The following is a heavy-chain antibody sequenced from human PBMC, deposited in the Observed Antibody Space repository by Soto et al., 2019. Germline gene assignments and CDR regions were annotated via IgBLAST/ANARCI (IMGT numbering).Heavy chain of an antibody. J-gene: IGHJ6*03. D-gene: IGHD3-9*01. CDR2: IYYSGST. CDR1: GGSISSSSYY. Sequence: SETLSLTCTVSGGSISSSSYYWGWIRQPPGKGLEWIGSIYYSGSTYYNPSLKSRVTISVDTSKNQFSLKLSSVTAADTAVYYCASGGRYYDILTGYYVSDYYYYYYMDVWGKGTTVTVSS. V-gene: IGHV4-39*01. CDR3: ASGGRYYDILTGYYVSDYYYYYYMDV.